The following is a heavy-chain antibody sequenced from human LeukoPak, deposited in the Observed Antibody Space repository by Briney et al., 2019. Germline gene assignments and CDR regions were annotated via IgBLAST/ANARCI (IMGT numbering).Heavy chain of an antibody. CDR2: IWYDGGNK. V-gene: IGHV3-33*01. CDR1: GFTFSSYG. Sequence: PGGSLRLSCAAPGFTFSSYGIHWVRQAPGKGLEWVANIWYDGGNKYYADSVKGRFTISRDNSKDTVYLQMNSLRVEDTAVYYCAREEYSSSWYLPFDYWGQGTLVTVSS. D-gene: IGHD6-13*01. J-gene: IGHJ4*02. CDR3: AREEYSSSWYLPFDY.